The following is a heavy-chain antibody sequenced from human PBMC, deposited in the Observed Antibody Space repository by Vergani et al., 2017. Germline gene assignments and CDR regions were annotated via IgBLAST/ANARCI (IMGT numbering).Heavy chain of an antibody. CDR1: ALTFTNYA. CDR3: ARDDIAVAGNAFDI. D-gene: IGHD6-19*01. J-gene: IGHJ3*02. Sequence: EVQLLESGGGLVQRGGSLRLSCAASALTFTNYAMSWVRQVPGQGLEWVSTIGRSGASTFYADSVKGRFTISRDNSENTLYLQMNSLRAEDTATYYCARDDIAVAGNAFDIWGQGTMVTVSS. CDR2: IGRSGAST. V-gene: IGHV3-23*01.